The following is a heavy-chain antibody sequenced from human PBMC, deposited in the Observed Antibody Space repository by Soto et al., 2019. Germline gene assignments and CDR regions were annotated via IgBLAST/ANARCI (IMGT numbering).Heavy chain of an antibody. CDR2: ISGSGGTT. D-gene: IGHD1-26*01. CDR3: AKDTVGITPPKPSPHYVMDV. V-gene: IGHV3-23*01. Sequence: GSLRLSCAASGFTFSSYAMSWVRQAPGKGLEWVSAISGSGGTTYYADSVKGRFTFSRDNSKNTLYLQMNSLRAEDTAVYYCAKDTVGITPPKPSPHYVMDVWGQGTTVTGSS. CDR1: GFTFSSYA. J-gene: IGHJ6*02.